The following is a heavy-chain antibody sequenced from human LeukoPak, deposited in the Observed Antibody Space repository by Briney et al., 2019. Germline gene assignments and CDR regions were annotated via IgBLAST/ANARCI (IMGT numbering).Heavy chain of an antibody. CDR2: ISGNGDNI. CDR1: GFTFSTYA. Sequence: GGSLRLSCAASGFTFSTYAMNWVRQAPGKGLEWVSTISGNGDNIYYAASVKGRFTSPRDNSRNTLYLQMKSLRAEDTAVYYCAKGGSSGWSNPPFFDFWGQGTLVTVSS. D-gene: IGHD6-19*01. J-gene: IGHJ4*02. V-gene: IGHV3-23*01. CDR3: AKGGSSGWSNPPFFDF.